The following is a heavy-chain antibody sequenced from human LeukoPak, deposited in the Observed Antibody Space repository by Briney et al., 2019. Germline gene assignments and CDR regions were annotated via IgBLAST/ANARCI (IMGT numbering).Heavy chain of an antibody. D-gene: IGHD2-2*02. CDR2: ISGSGGST. CDR1: GFTSSSYA. Sequence: GGSLRLSCAASGFTSSSYAMSWVRQAPGKGLEWVSAISGSGGSTYYADSVKGRFTISRDNSKNTLYLQMNSLRAEDTAVYYCAKVGPYCSSTSCYTNYYYYYYMDVWGKGTTVTVSS. V-gene: IGHV3-23*01. CDR3: AKVGPYCSSTSCYTNYYYYYYMDV. J-gene: IGHJ6*03.